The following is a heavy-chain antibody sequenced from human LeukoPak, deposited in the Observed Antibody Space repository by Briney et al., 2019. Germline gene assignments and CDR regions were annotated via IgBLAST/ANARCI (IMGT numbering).Heavy chain of an antibody. CDR3: AKCLTSTRTCYFDY. CDR2: ISGSGGNT. D-gene: IGHD1-1*01. Sequence: GGSLRLSCAASGFTFSNYAMSWVRQAPGEGLEWVSAISGSGGNTYYADSVNGRFTISRENSQTTFFLQMNSLRADDTAIYYCAKCLTSTRTCYFDYWGEGTLVTVSS. J-gene: IGHJ4*02. V-gene: IGHV3-23*01. CDR1: GFTFSNYA.